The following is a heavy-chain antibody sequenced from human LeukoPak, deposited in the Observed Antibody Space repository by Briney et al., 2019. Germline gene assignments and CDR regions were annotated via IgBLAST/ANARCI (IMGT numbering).Heavy chain of an antibody. CDR2: IYSGGST. D-gene: IGHD3-22*01. V-gene: IGHV3-53*01. J-gene: IGHJ4*02. CDR1: GFTVSSNY. CDR3: ARAGYDSSDYSFDY. Sequence: PGGSLRLSCAASGFTVSSNYMSWVRQAPRKGLEWVSVIYSGGSTYYADSVKGRFTISRDNSKNTLYLQMNSLRAEDTAVYYCARAGYDSSDYSFDYWGQGTLVTVSS.